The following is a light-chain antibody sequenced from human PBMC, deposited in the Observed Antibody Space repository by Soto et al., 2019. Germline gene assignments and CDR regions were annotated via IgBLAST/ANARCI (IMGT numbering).Light chain of an antibody. J-gene: IGKJ4*01. CDR1: HGIGTA. CDR3: QHYSDWPLT. CDR2: GAS. Sequence: EIVVTQSPATLSVSPGEGATLSCRASHGIGTALAWYQQKPGQTPRLLMYGASIRATGVPARFSGSASGTEFTLTITSLQSEDFAVYYCQHYSDWPLTLGGGTKVDTK. V-gene: IGKV3-15*01.